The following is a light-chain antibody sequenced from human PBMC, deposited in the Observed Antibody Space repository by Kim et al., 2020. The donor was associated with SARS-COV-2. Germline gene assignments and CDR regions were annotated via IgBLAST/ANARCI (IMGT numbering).Light chain of an antibody. J-gene: IGLJ2*01. CDR1: KLGDRY. CDR3: QAWYSSTAV. V-gene: IGLV3-1*01. CDR2: QDS. Sequence: SYELTQPPSVSVSPGQTATITCSGDKLGDRYVCWYQQRPGQSPMLVIYQDSKRPSGIPDRFSGSNSGNTATLTISGTQAADEADYYCQAWYSSTAVFGGG.